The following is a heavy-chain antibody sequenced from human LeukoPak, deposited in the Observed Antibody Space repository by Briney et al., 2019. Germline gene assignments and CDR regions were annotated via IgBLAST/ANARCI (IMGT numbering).Heavy chain of an antibody. D-gene: IGHD1-1*01. CDR1: GITFGDYG. Sequence: SLRLSCTASGITFGDYGVSWFRQAPGKGLEWIGFIRSKTYGGTTEDAASVRGRFTLSRDDSKNIVYLEMNILRAEDTAVYYCSTDYWRLGFDYWGQGTLVTVSS. CDR3: STDYWRLGFDY. CDR2: IRSKTYGGTT. J-gene: IGHJ4*02. V-gene: IGHV3-49*03.